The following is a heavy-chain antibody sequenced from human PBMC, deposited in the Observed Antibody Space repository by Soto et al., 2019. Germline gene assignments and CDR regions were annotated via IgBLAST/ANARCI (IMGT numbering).Heavy chain of an antibody. CDR1: GFTFSSYA. V-gene: IGHV3-30-3*01. J-gene: IGHJ5*02. CDR3: ARDGALGAVAGRDEVYNWFDP. D-gene: IGHD6-19*01. Sequence: QVQLVESGGGVVQPGRSLRLSCAASGFTFSSYAMHWVRQAPGKGLEWVAVISYDGSNKYYADSVKGRFTISRDNSKNXLXLPXNSLRAEDTAVYYCARDGALGAVAGRDEVYNWFDPWGQGTLVTVSS. CDR2: ISYDGSNK.